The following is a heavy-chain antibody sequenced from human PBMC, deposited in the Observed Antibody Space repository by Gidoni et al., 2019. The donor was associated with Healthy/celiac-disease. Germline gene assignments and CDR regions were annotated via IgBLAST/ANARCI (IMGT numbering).Heavy chain of an antibody. V-gene: IGHV3-7*01. J-gene: IGHJ3*02. Sequence: EVQLVESGGGLVQPGGSLRLSCAASGFTFSSYWLSWGRQAPGKGLEWVANIKQDGSEKYYVYSVKGRFTISRDNAKNSLYLQMNSLRAEDTAVYYCARDGSSWGWPDAFDIWGQGTMVTVSS. D-gene: IGHD3-16*01. CDR1: GFTFSSYW. CDR2: IKQDGSEK. CDR3: ARDGSSWGWPDAFDI.